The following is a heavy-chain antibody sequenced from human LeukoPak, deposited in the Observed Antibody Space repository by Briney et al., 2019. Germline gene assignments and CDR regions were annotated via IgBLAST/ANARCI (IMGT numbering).Heavy chain of an antibody. V-gene: IGHV5-51*01. CDR3: ARQAHYDILTLGAFDI. D-gene: IGHD3-9*01. CDR2: IYPGDSDT. CDR1: GYSFTSYW. J-gene: IGHJ3*02. Sequence: GESLKISCKGSGYSFTSYWIGWVRQMPGKGLEWMGIIYPGDSDTRYSPSFQGQVTISADKSISTAYLQWSSLKASDTAMYYCARQAHYDILTLGAFDIWGQGTMVTVSS.